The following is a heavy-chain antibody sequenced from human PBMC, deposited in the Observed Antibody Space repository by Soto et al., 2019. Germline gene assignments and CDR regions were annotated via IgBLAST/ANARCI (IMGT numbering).Heavy chain of an antibody. V-gene: IGHV1-69*02. CDR2: IIPILGIA. CDR1: GGTFSSYT. CDR3: ARSIRYCSSTSCYLMDV. D-gene: IGHD2-2*01. J-gene: IGHJ6*03. Sequence: SVKVSCKASGGTFSSYTISWVRQAPGQGLEWMGRIIPILGIANYAQKFQGRVTITADKSTSTAYMELSSLRSEDTAVYYCARSIRYCSSTSCYLMDVWGKGTTVTVSS.